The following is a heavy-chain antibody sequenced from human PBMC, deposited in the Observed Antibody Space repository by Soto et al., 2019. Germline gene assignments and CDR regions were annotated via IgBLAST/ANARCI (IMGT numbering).Heavy chain of an antibody. Sequence: ALSLTCTVSGGSISSGDYYWSWIRQPPGKGLEWIGYIYYSGSTYYNPSLKSRVTISVDTSKNQFSLKLSSVTAADTAVYYCARDHNSDSSGLDYWGQGTLVTVSS. CDR1: GGSISSGDYY. V-gene: IGHV4-30-4*01. D-gene: IGHD3-22*01. J-gene: IGHJ4*02. CDR2: IYYSGST. CDR3: ARDHNSDSSGLDY.